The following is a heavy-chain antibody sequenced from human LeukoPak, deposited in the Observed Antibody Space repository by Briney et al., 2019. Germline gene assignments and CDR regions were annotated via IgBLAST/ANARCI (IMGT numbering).Heavy chain of an antibody. Sequence: GASVKVSCKASGDTFNTYAINWVRQAPGQGLEWMGGIIPIFSTAYYAQKFQGRVTITTDESTSTAYMELSSLRSEDTAVYYCASGDCSRTNCNRFYYYLDVWGKGTTVTVSS. D-gene: IGHD2-2*01. CDR2: IIPIFSTA. CDR1: GDTFNTYA. V-gene: IGHV1-69*05. J-gene: IGHJ6*03. CDR3: ASGDCSRTNCNRFYYYLDV.